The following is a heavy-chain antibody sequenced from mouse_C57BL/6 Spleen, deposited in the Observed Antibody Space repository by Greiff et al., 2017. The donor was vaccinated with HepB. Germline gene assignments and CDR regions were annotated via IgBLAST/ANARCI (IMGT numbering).Heavy chain of an antibody. Sequence: EVQLQESGPGLVKPSQSLSLTCSATGYSITSGYYWNWIRQFPGNKLEWMGYISYDGSNNYNPSLKNRISITRDTSKNQFFLKLNSVTTEDTATYYCAREGSYYGNPYYFDYWGQGTTLTVSS. CDR2: ISYDGSN. V-gene: IGHV3-6*01. J-gene: IGHJ2*01. D-gene: IGHD2-10*01. CDR3: AREGSYYGNPYYFDY. CDR1: GYSITSGYY.